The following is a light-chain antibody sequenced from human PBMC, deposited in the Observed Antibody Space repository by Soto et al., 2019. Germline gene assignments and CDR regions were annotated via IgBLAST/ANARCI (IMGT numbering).Light chain of an antibody. Sequence: DIQMTQSPSTLSASVGDRVTITCRASQSISNWLAWYQQKPGKAPKLLISKTSTLESGVPSRFSGSGSGTEFTLTISGLQPDDFATYYCQQSRTFGQGTKVEIK. CDR3: QQSRT. CDR2: KTS. V-gene: IGKV1-5*03. CDR1: QSISNW. J-gene: IGKJ1*01.